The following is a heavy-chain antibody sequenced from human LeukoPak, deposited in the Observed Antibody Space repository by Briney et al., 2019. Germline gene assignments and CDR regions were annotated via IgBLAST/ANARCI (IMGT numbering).Heavy chain of an antibody. CDR2: ISAYHKNS. CDR1: GYTFSNYG. V-gene: IGHV1-18*01. CDR3: AIGVRGYYLDY. J-gene: IGHJ4*02. D-gene: IGHD3-22*01. Sequence: ASVKVSCKASGYTFSNYGFIWVRQAPGQGLEWMGWISAYHKNSNYAQNLQDRVTLTTDSSTNTAYMELRSLRSDDTAVYYCAIGVRGYYLDYWAQGTLVTVSS.